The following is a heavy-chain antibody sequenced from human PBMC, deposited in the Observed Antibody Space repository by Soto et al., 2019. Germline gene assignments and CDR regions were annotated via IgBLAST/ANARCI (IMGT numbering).Heavy chain of an antibody. J-gene: IGHJ5*02. D-gene: IGHD3-16*01. CDR2: IYYSGST. V-gene: IGHV4-31*02. Sequence: LSLTWTVSGCSVSGGGCYWSWISQHPGKGLEWIGYIYYSGSTYYNPSLKSRVTISIDTSKNQFSLTLKSVTAADTAVYYCASGGNWFDPWGQGVLVTVSA. CDR1: GCSVSGGGCY. CDR3: ASGGNWFDP.